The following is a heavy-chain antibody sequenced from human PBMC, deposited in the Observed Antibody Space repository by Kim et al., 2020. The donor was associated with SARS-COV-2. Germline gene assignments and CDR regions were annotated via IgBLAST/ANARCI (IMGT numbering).Heavy chain of an antibody. V-gene: IGHV3-7*03. CDR1: GFTFSSYW. CDR3: ARDELGGHDYYYYYGMDG. Sequence: GGSLRLSCAASGFTFSSYWMSWVRQAPGKGLEWVANIKQDGSEKYYVDSVKGRFTISRDNAKNSLYLQMNSLRAEDTAVYYCARDELGGHDYYYYYGMDGWGQGATVTVSS. J-gene: IGHJ6*02. D-gene: IGHD3-16*01. CDR2: IKQDGSEK.